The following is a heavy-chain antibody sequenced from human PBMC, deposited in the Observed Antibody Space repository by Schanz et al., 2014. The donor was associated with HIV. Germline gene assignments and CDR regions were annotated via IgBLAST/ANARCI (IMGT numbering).Heavy chain of an antibody. CDR1: GYTFTSYG. D-gene: IGHD3-10*01. CDR2: ISAYNGNT. J-gene: IGHJ4*02. Sequence: QVQLVQSGAEVKKPGASVKVSCKASGYTFTSYGISWVRQAPGQGLEWMGWISAYNGNTNYAQKFQGRVTMTTDTSTSTAFMELRGLISDDTAVYYCARVTMIRGNMFFDYWGQGTLVTVSS. CDR3: ARVTMIRGNMFFDY. V-gene: IGHV1-18*01.